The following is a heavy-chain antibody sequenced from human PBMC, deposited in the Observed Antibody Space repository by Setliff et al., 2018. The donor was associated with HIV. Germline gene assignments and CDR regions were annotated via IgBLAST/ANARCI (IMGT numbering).Heavy chain of an antibody. J-gene: IGHJ6*03. CDR3: ARDATSEGYMDV. Sequence: LSLTCNVSGGSISSYSWSWIRQPPGKGLEWIGYIYTSGSTNYNPSLKSRVTISVDTSENQFSLKLTSVTAADTAMYFCARDATSEGYMDVWGKGTTVTVSS. CDR2: IYTSGST. V-gene: IGHV4-4*08. CDR1: GGSISSYS.